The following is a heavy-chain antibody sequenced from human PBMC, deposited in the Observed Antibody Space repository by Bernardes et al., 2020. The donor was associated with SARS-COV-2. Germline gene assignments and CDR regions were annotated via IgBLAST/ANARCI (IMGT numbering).Heavy chain of an antibody. CDR3: AKDPSSRKAGDY. J-gene: IGHJ4*02. Sequence: GGSLRLSFAASGFTFSIYAMTCFLQAPVKVLEWVSCISGNGDSTDYADSVKGRFTVSRDNSKNTLYLRMNSLRVEDTAVYYCAKDPSSRKAGDYWGQGTLVNVSS. D-gene: IGHD6-13*01. CDR1: GFTFSIYA. V-gene: IGHV3-23*01. CDR2: ISGNGDST.